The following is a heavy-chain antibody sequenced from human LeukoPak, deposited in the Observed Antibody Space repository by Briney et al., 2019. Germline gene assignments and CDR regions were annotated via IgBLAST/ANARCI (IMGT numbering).Heavy chain of an antibody. Sequence: PGGSLRLSCAASGFTFRSYSMNWVRQAPGKGLEWVSVISGSGSNTDYADSVRGRFTISRDNSKNTLYLQMNSPRAEDTAVYYCAKVPVPVIGAAGPFDYWGQGTLVTVSS. V-gene: IGHV3-23*01. CDR3: AKVPVPVIGAAGPFDY. D-gene: IGHD6-13*01. CDR1: GFTFRSYS. J-gene: IGHJ4*02. CDR2: ISGSGSNT.